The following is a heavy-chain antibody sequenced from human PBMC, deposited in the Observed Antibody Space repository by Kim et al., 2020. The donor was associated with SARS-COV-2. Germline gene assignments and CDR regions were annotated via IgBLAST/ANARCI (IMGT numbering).Heavy chain of an antibody. J-gene: IGHJ3*02. Sequence: FQGRVTITADESTSTAYMELSSLRSEDTAVYYCALRKGYDSSGYYYAFDIWGQGTMVTVSS. CDR3: ALRKGYDSSGYYYAFDI. D-gene: IGHD3-22*01. V-gene: IGHV1-69*01.